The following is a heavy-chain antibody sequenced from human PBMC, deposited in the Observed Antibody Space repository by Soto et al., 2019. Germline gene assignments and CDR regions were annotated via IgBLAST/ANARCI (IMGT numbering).Heavy chain of an antibody. V-gene: IGHV4-30-4*01. CDR3: ARENNVLPGGYFDS. D-gene: IGHD3-10*02. CDR1: GGSISSGDYY. J-gene: IGHJ4*02. CDR2: IYYSGNT. Sequence: SETLSLTCTVSGGSISSGDYYWNWIRQPPGKGLEWIGNIYYSGNTDCNPSLKSRVTISVDTSKNQFSLKLSSVTAADTAVYYCARENNVLPGGYFDSWGQGTLVTVSS.